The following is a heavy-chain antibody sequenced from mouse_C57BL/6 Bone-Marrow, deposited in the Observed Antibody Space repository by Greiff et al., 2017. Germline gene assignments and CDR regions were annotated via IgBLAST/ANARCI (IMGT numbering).Heavy chain of an antibody. Sequence: QVQLQQPGAELVKPGASVKLSCKASGYTFTSYWMQWVKQRPGQGLEWIGEIDPSDSYTNYNQKFKGKATLTVDTSSSTAYMQLSSLTSEDSAVYYCARYASSPWYFDVWGTGTTVTVSS. CDR2: IDPSDSYT. CDR1: GYTFTSYW. J-gene: IGHJ1*03. CDR3: ARYASSPWYFDV. D-gene: IGHD1-1*01. V-gene: IGHV1-50*01.